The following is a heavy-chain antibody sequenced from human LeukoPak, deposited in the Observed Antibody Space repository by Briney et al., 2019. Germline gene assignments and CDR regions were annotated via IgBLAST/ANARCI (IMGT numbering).Heavy chain of an antibody. Sequence: EGSLRLSCAASGFIFSSYSMSWVRQAPGKGLEWLSYISSSNHAIYYADSVKGRFTISRDNAKNSLFLQMNSLRDEDTAVYYCARGYYSLGYFDYWAREPWSPSPQ. J-gene: IGHJ4*02. CDR1: GFIFSSYS. CDR2: ISSSNHAI. V-gene: IGHV3-48*02. D-gene: IGHD3-22*01. CDR3: ARGYYSLGYFDY.